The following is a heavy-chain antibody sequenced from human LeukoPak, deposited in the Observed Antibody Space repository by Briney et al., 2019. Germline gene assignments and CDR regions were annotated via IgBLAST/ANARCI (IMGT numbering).Heavy chain of an antibody. CDR1: GYSISSGYY. D-gene: IGHD4-23*01. CDR2: IYYTGST. V-gene: IGHV4-38-2*02. Sequence: SETLSLTCTVSGYSISSGYYWGWIRQPPGKGLEWIGSIYYTGSTYYNPSLKSRVTISVDTSKNQFSLKLSSVTAADTAVYYCARLHYGGNYGYYYYYMDVWGKGTTVTISS. CDR3: ARLHYGGNYGYYYYYMDV. J-gene: IGHJ6*03.